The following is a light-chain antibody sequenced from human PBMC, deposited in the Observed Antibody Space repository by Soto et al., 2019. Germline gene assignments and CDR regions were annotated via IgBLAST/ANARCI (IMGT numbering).Light chain of an antibody. V-gene: IGLV2-14*03. CDR3: SSYTSDTTGV. Sequence: QSALPQPASVSGSPGQSIAISCTGTSSDVGGYNYVSWYQQHPGKAPKLMIYDVTTRPSGVSNRFSGSKSGNTAALTISGLQAEDEADYYCSSYTSDTTGVFGTGTKVTVL. CDR2: DVT. CDR1: SSDVGGYNY. J-gene: IGLJ1*01.